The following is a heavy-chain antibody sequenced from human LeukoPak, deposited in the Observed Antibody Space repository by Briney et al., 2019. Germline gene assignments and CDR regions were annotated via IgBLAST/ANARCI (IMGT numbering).Heavy chain of an antibody. CDR2: INHSGST. Sequence: PSETLSLTCAVYGGSFSGYYWSWIRQPPGKGLEWIGEINHSGSTNYNPSLKSRVTISVDTSKNQFSLKLSSVTAADTAVYYCARGGQWLPDWYFDLWGRGTLVTVSS. V-gene: IGHV4-34*01. CDR3: ARGGQWLPDWYFDL. J-gene: IGHJ2*01. D-gene: IGHD6-19*01. CDR1: GGSFSGYY.